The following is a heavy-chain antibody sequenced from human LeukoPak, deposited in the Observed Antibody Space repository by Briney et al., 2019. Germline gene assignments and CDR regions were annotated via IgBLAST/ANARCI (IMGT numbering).Heavy chain of an antibody. Sequence: GGSLRLSCAASGFTFSSFGMNWVRQAPGRGLEWVSHISGSGADTHYADSVKGRFTISRDNSKNTLYLQMNNLRAEDTAVYYCARGLRFLEWFPYGMDVWGQGTTVTVSS. D-gene: IGHD3-3*01. CDR1: GFTFSSFG. V-gene: IGHV3-23*01. CDR2: ISGSGADT. J-gene: IGHJ6*02. CDR3: ARGLRFLEWFPYGMDV.